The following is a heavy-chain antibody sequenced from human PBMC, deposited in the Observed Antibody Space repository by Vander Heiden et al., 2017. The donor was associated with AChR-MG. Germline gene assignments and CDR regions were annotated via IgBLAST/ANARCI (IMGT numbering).Heavy chain of an antibody. CDR3: AKDTTSGYEGTDY. D-gene: IGHD5-12*01. CDR1: GFTFDDYA. J-gene: IGHJ4*02. V-gene: IGHV3-9*01. CDR2: IIWNSGSI. Sequence: DVQLVESGGGSVQPGRSLRLTCSASGFTFDDYAMHWVRQAPGKGLEGVSGIIWNSGSIGYADSVKGRFTISRDNAKNSLYLQMNSLRAEDTALYYCAKDTTSGYEGTDYWGQGTLVTVSS.